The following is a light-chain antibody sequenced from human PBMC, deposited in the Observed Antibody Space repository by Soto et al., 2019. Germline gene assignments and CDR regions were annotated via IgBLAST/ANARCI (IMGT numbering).Light chain of an antibody. CDR2: GAS. V-gene: IGKV3-20*01. J-gene: IGKJ1*01. CDR1: QSVSSSY. Sequence: EIVLTQSPGTPSLSPGERVTLSCRASQSVSSSYLAWYQQKPGQAPRLLIYGASSRATGIPDRFSGSGSGTDFTLTISRLEPEDFAVYYCQQYGSSWTFGQGTKVDIK. CDR3: QQYGSSWT.